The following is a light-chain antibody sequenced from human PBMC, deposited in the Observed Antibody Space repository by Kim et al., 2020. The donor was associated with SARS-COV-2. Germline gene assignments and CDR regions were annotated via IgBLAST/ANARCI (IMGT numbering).Light chain of an antibody. J-gene: IGLJ3*02. CDR1: NSDIGGYNY. CDR3: SSYTSSKTWV. Sequence: TISCTESNSDIGGYNYVSWYQQHPGRAPKLIIYDVTTRPSGVSDRFSGSKSGNTASLIISGLQADDEADYYCSSYTSSKTWVFGGGTQLTVL. CDR2: DVT. V-gene: IGLV2-14*03.